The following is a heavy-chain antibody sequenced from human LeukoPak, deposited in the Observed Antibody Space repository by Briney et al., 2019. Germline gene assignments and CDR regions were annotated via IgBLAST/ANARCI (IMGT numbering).Heavy chain of an antibody. V-gene: IGHV3-11*04. CDR2: ISSSNRTI. CDR3: ARGAWVGELND. Sequence: GGSLRLSCAASGFTLTDYYMSWIRQAPGKGLEWVSYISSSNRTIYYADSVKGRFTISRDTAKKSLYLQMNSLRAEDTAVYYCARGAWVGELNDWGQGTLVTVSS. D-gene: IGHD3-10*01. J-gene: IGHJ4*02. CDR1: GFTLTDYY.